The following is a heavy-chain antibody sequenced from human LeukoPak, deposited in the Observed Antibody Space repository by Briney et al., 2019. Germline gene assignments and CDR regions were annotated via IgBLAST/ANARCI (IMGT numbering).Heavy chain of an antibody. D-gene: IGHD2-2*01. V-gene: IGHV4-30-4*01. CDR2: IYYSGST. CDR3: ARVYCSSNSCYLDY. Sequence: PSETLSLTCTVSGGSISSADYFWSWIRQPPGKGLEWIGYIYYSGSTYYKPSLKSRVTISLDTSKNQFSLNVTSVTAADTAIYYCARVYCSSNSCYLDYWSQGTLVTVSS. J-gene: IGHJ4*02. CDR1: GGSISSADYF.